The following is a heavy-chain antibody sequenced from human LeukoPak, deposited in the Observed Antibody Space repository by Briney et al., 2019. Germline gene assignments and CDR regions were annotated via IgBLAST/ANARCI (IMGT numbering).Heavy chain of an antibody. CDR1: GGSFSGYY. D-gene: IGHD3-22*01. CDR3: ARDNYYDSSGFDY. Sequence: SETLSLTCAVYGGSFSGYYWSWIRQPPGKGLEWIGEINHSGSTNYNPSLKSRVTISVDTSKNQFSLKLSSVTAADTAVYYCARDNYYDSSGFDYWGQGTLVTVSS. CDR2: INHSGST. J-gene: IGHJ4*02. V-gene: IGHV4-34*01.